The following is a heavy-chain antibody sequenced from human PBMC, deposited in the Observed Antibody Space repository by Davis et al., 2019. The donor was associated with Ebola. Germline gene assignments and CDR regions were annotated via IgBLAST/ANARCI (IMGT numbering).Heavy chain of an antibody. CDR2: IYHSGST. J-gene: IGHJ6*02. CDR1: GGSISSYY. Sequence: SETLSLTCTVSGGSISSYYWSWVRQPPGKGLEWIGEIYHSGSTNYNPSLKSRVTISVDTSKNQFSLKLSSVTAADTAVYYCARNRIAGSSSFYYYYGMDVWGQGTTVTVSS. D-gene: IGHD6-6*01. V-gene: IGHV4-34*01. CDR3: ARNRIAGSSSFYYYYGMDV.